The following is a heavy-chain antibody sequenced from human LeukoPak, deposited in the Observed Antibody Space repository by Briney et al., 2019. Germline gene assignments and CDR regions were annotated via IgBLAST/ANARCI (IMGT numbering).Heavy chain of an antibody. CDR2: ISYDGSNK. CDR1: GFTFSSYA. J-gene: IGHJ4*02. CDR3: ARAASGWYYFDY. D-gene: IGHD6-19*01. V-gene: IGHV3-30-3*01. Sequence: SGGSLRLSCAASGFTFSSYAMHWVRQAPGKGLEWVAVISYDGSNKYYADSVKGRFTISRDNSKNTLYLQMNSLRAEDTAVYYCARAASGWYYFDYWGQGTLVTVSS.